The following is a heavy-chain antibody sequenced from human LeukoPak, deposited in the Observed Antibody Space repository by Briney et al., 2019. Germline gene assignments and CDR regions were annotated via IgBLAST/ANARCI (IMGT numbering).Heavy chain of an antibody. Sequence: GASVKLSCKASGYKFTDDYMHWVRQAPGQGLEFMGWINPDSGFTNYAQKFKGRVTMTRDTSISTAYLEVRSLTSDDTAVYYCAPTAEAYTSWWKVWGQGTLVTVSS. CDR3: APTAEAYTSWWKV. V-gene: IGHV1-2*02. J-gene: IGHJ4*02. CDR2: INPDSGFT. CDR1: GYKFTDDY. D-gene: IGHD3-16*01.